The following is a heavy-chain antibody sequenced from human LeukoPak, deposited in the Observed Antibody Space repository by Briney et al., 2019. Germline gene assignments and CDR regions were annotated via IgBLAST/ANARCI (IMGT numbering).Heavy chain of an antibody. V-gene: IGHV4-59*11. J-gene: IGHJ4*02. CDR2: IYDTGGT. CDR1: GASISSHY. Sequence: SETLSLTCTVSGASISSHYWSWIRQPPGKGLEWIGYIYDTGGTNYNPSLKSRVTISPDTSKNQFSLNLSSVTAADTAVYYCARSHYYDNSGDYWGQGILVTVSS. CDR3: ARSHYYDNSGDY. D-gene: IGHD3-22*01.